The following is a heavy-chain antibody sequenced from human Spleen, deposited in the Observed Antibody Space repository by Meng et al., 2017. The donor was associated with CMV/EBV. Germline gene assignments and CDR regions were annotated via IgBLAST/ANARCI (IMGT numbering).Heavy chain of an antibody. Sequence: SETLSLTCTVSGGSISSYYWSWIRQPPGKGLEWIAYMYHSGITNYNPSLKSRATISVDTSNNQFSLKLSSVTAADTAVYYCAREGGTSSPFDIWGQGTKVTVSS. CDR2: MYHSGIT. CDR1: GGSISSYY. J-gene: IGHJ3*02. V-gene: IGHV4-59*01. CDR3: AREGGTSSPFDI. D-gene: IGHD6-6*01.